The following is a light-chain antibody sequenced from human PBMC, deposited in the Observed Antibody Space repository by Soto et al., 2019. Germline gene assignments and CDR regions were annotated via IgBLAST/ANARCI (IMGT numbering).Light chain of an antibody. J-gene: IGKJ4*01. CDR1: QGISSA. CDR3: TQFNSYTLT. CDR2: DAS. V-gene: IGKV1-13*02. Sequence: AIQLTQSPPSLSASVGDRVTITCRASQGISSALAWYQQKPGKAPNLLIYDASTLESGVPSRFGGSGSGTDFTLTSSRLQPEDFATYYSTQFNSYTLTFGGGTKVE.